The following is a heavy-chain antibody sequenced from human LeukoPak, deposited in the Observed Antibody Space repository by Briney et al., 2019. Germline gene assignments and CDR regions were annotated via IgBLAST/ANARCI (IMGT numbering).Heavy chain of an antibody. CDR2: IYYSGST. D-gene: IGHD3-22*01. Sequence: PSETLSLTCTVSGGSISSYSWSWIRQPPGKGLEWIAYIYYSGSTNYNPSLKSRVTISVDTSKNQLSLKLSSVTAADTAVYYCARVVYYDSTPRWFDPWGQGTLVTVSS. CDR1: GGSISSYS. CDR3: ARVVYYDSTPRWFDP. J-gene: IGHJ5*02. V-gene: IGHV4-59*01.